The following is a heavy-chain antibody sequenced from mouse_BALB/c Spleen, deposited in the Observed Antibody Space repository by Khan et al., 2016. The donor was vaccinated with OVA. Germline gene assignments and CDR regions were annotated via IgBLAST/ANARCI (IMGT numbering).Heavy chain of an antibody. J-gene: IGHJ4*01. CDR3: ARILGIYAMDY. D-gene: IGHD1-1*02. CDR2: ISSGSSTF. V-gene: IGHV5-17*02. CDR1: GFTFSSFG. Sequence: EVQLQESGGGLVQPGGSRKLSCAASGFTFSSFGMFWIRQAPEKGLEWVAYISSGSSTFYYADTVKGRFTISRDNPKNTLFLQMTSLRSEDTAMYYCARILGIYAMDYWVQGTSVTVSS.